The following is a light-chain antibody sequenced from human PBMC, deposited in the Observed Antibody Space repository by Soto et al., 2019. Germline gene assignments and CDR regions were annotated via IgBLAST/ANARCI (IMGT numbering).Light chain of an antibody. CDR2: AAS. CDR3: QQSYSTPPTWT. J-gene: IGKJ1*01. V-gene: IGKV1-39*01. CDR1: QSISSY. Sequence: DIQMTQSPSSLSASVGDRVTITCRASQSISSYLNWYQQKPGKAPKLLIYAASSLQSGVPSRFRRSGSGTDFTLTISSLQPEDFATYYCQQSYSTPPTWTFGQGTKVEIK.